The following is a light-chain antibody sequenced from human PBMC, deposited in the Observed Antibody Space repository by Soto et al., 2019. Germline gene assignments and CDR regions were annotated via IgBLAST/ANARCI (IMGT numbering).Light chain of an antibody. J-gene: IGKJ3*01. CDR2: GAS. V-gene: IGKV3-15*01. Sequence: VFTQSPSTLSLSPGERATLSCRASQSVSSNLAWYQQRPGQAPRLLIYGASTRATGIPARFSGSGSGTEFTLTISSLQSEDFAVYFCQQYNNWPFTFGPGTKVDIK. CDR3: QQYNNWPFT. CDR1: QSVSSN.